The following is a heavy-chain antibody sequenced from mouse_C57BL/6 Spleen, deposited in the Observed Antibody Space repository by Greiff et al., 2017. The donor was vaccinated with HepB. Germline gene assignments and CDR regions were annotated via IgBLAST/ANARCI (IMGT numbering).Heavy chain of an antibody. CDR1: GYTFTDYY. D-gene: IGHD2-1*01. V-gene: IGHV1-26*01. CDR3: AIYGNYEGFAY. Sequence: EVQLQQSGPELVKPGASVKISCKASGYTFTDYYMNWVKQSHGKSLEWIGDINPNNGGTSYNQKFKGKATLTVDKSSSTAYMELRSLTSEDSAVYYCAIYGNYEGFAYWGQGTLVTVSA. J-gene: IGHJ3*01. CDR2: INPNNGGT.